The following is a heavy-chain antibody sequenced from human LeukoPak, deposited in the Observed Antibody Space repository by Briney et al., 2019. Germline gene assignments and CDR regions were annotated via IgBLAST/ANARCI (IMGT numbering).Heavy chain of an antibody. Sequence: GGSLRLSCVASGFSFSDYAMHWVRQAPGKGLEWVAVISADGRDKYYIDSVRGRFTISRDNSKTTVFLQMNSLEVEDTAVYYCATPLTSKWSSSWYSGHFDNWGQGALVTVPS. CDR3: ATPLTSKWSSSWYSGHFDN. D-gene: IGHD6-13*01. CDR1: GFSFSDYA. J-gene: IGHJ4*02. CDR2: ISADGRDK. V-gene: IGHV3-30*04.